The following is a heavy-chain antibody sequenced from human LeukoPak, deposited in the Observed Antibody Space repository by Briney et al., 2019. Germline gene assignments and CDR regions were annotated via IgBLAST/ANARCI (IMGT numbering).Heavy chain of an antibody. CDR3: TRLFAGNWFDP. V-gene: IGHV3-73*01. Sequence: LPGGSLRLSCAASGFTFSGSAMHWVRQASGKGLEWVGRIRSKSNSYATAYAASVKGRFTISRGDSQNTAYLQMNSLKTEDTAVYYCTRLFAGNWFDPWGQGTLVTVSS. CDR2: IRSKSNSYAT. CDR1: GFTFSGSA. J-gene: IGHJ5*02.